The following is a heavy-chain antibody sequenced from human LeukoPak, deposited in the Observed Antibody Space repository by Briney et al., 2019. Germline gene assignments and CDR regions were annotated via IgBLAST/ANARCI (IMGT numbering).Heavy chain of an antibody. D-gene: IGHD3-22*01. CDR2: INHSGST. CDR1: GGSFSGYY. CDR3: ARYSLVVVSFDP. V-gene: IGHV4-34*01. J-gene: IGHJ5*02. Sequence: SETLSLTCAVYGGSFSGYYWSWIRQPPGKGLEWIGEINHSGSTNYNPSLKSRVTISADTSKNQFSLKLSSVTAADTAVYYCARYSLVVVSFDPWGQGTLVTVSS.